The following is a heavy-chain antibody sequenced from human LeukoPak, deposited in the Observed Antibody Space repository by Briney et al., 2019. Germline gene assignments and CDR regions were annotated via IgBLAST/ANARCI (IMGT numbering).Heavy chain of an antibody. CDR3: VRWADTPFDY. Sequence: ASVKVSCKASGYSFTSHDINWVRQATGQGLEWMGWMKPNNGKTGYAQKFQGRVTMTSDTSISTAYMELSSLKSEDTAVCYCVRWADTPFDYWGQGTLVTVSS. J-gene: IGHJ4*02. V-gene: IGHV1-8*01. D-gene: IGHD5-18*01. CDR1: GYSFTSHD. CDR2: MKPNNGKT.